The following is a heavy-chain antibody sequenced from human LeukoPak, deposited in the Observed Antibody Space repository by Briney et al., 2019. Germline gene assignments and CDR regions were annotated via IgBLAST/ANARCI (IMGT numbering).Heavy chain of an antibody. D-gene: IGHD3-22*01. J-gene: IGHJ4*02. V-gene: IGHV3-21*01. CDR3: VDDSSGYYAY. CDR2: ISSSSSYI. Sequence: NPGGSLRLSCAASGFTFSSYTMNWVRQAPGKGLEWVSSISSSSSYIYYADSVKGRFTISRDNAKNSLYLQMNSLRAEDTAVYYCVDDSSGYYAYWGQGTLVTVSS. CDR1: GFTFSSYT.